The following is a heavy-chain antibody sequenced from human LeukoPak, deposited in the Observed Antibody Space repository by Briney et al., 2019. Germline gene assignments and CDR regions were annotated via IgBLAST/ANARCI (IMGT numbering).Heavy chain of an antibody. D-gene: IGHD4-17*01. Sequence: PSETLSLTCAVYGGSFSGYYWSWIRQPPGKGLEWIGEINHSGSTNYNPSLKSRVTISVDTSKNQFSLKLSSVTAADTAVYYCARDKFVEGDYGDYYLVGFDYWGQGTLVTVSS. V-gene: IGHV4-34*01. CDR3: ARDKFVEGDYGDYYLVGFDY. J-gene: IGHJ4*02. CDR1: GGSFSGYY. CDR2: INHSGST.